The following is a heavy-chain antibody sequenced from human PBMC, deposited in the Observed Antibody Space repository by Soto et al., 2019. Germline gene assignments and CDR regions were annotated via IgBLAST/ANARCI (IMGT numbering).Heavy chain of an antibody. Sequence: SETLSLTCTASGDSISSSGSYWGWIRQPPGKGLECIGSIYYSGSTYYNPSLESRVTISVDTSKNQFSLRLSSVTAADTAVYYCARQGYYSSSGYSTAYWGQGTLVTVSS. CDR1: GDSISSSGSY. D-gene: IGHD3-22*01. V-gene: IGHV4-39*01. CDR3: ARQGYYSSSGYSTAY. CDR2: IYYSGST. J-gene: IGHJ4*02.